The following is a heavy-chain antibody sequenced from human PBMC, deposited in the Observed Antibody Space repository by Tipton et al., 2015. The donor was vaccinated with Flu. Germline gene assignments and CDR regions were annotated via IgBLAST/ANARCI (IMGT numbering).Heavy chain of an antibody. CDR3: ARAESSVWAGYYYGLDV. Sequence: TLSLTCSVSGDSVASPYYWGWIRQPPGRGLEWIGNIQKTGTTYYKPSLKSRVSISVDTSKNHFSLEVRSVTAADTAIYFCARAESSVWAGYYYGLDVWGQGTTVTVSS. CDR2: IQKTGTT. J-gene: IGHJ6*02. D-gene: IGHD6-19*01. CDR1: GDSVASPYY. V-gene: IGHV4-38-2*02.